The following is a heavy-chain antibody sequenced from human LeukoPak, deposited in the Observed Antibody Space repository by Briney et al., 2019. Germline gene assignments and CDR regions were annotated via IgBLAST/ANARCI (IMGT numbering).Heavy chain of an antibody. V-gene: IGHV3-48*03. CDR3: AELGITMIGGV. D-gene: IGHD3-10*02. J-gene: IGHJ6*04. CDR1: GFTFSIYE. Sequence: GGSLRLSCAASGFTFSIYEMNWVRQAPGKGLEWVSYISSSGSTIYYADSVKGRFTISRDNAKNSLYLQMNSLRAEDAAVYYCAELGITMIGGVWGKGTTVTISS. CDR2: ISSSGSTI.